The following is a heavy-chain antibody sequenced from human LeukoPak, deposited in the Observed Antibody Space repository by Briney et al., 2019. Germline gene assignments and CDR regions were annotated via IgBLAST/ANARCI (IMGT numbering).Heavy chain of an antibody. D-gene: IGHD1-26*01. Sequence: GGSLRLSCAASGFTFNGYAMSWVRQAPGKGLKWVATITGSGGTKFYADSVKGRFTISRDNSKNTLYLQMNSLRAEDTAVYYCAKDYSGTYFRGADYWGQGTLVTVSS. CDR2: ITGSGGTK. CDR3: AKDYSGTYFRGADY. J-gene: IGHJ4*02. CDR1: GFTFNGYA. V-gene: IGHV3-23*01.